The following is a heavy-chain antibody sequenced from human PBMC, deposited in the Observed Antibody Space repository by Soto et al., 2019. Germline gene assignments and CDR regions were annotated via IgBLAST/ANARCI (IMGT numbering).Heavy chain of an antibody. CDR2: IYWDDDK. V-gene: IGHV2-5*02. CDR1: GFSLTRGVG. Sequence: QITLKESGPALVKPTQTLTLTCTFSGFSLTRGVGAAWIRQPPGKALEWLALIYWDDDKRYSSSLKSRLTITKDTSKNQVVLIMTNMDPVDTATYYCAHKPLTTTGAFDPWGQGTLVTVSS. J-gene: IGHJ5*02. D-gene: IGHD4-17*01. CDR3: AHKPLTTTGAFDP.